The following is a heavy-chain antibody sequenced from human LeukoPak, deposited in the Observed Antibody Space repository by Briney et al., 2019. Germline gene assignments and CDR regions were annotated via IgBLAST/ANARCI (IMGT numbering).Heavy chain of an antibody. V-gene: IGHV3-30-3*01. D-gene: IGHD3-22*01. CDR1: GFTFSSYA. CDR3: AKDDQGPYYYDSSLDR. Sequence: GRSLRLSCAASGFTFSSYAMHWVRQAPGKGLEWVAVISYDGSNKYYADSVKGRFTISRDNSKNTLYLQMNSLRAEDTAVYYCAKDDQGPYYYDSSLDRWGQGTLVTVSS. J-gene: IGHJ5*02. CDR2: ISYDGSNK.